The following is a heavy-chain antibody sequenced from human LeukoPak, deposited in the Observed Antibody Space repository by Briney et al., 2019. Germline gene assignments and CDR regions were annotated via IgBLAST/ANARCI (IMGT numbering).Heavy chain of an antibody. CDR1: GFTFSSYG. CDR3: ARSRGSPNSGEDAFDI. D-gene: IGHD2-15*01. CDR2: MSYGGTYK. Sequence: GGSLRLSCAASGFTFSSYGMHWVRQAPGKGLEWVAVMSYGGTYKYYADSVKGRFTISRDNSKNTVYLQMNSLRGEDTAVYYCARSRGSPNSGEDAFDIWGQGTVVTVSS. V-gene: IGHV3-30*19. J-gene: IGHJ3*02.